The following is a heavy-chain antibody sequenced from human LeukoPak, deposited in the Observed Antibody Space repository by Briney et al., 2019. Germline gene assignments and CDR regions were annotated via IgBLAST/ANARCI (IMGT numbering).Heavy chain of an antibody. CDR2: INTNTGNP. D-gene: IGHD6-13*01. CDR1: GYTFTSYA. Sequence: GASVKVSCKASGYTFTSYAMNWVRQAPGQGLEWMGWINTNTGNPTYAQGFTGRFVFSLDTSVSTAYLQISSLKAEDTAVYYCARDGLAAAPNYYYGMDVWGQGTTVTVSS. CDR3: ARDGLAAAPNYYYGMDV. V-gene: IGHV7-4-1*02. J-gene: IGHJ6*02.